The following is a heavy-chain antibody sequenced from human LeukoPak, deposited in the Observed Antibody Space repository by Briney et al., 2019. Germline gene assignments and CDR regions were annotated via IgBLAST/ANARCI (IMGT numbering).Heavy chain of an antibody. CDR1: GGSFSGYH. Sequence: SETLSLTCAVYGGSFSGYHWSWIRQPPGKGLEWIGEINHSGSTNYNPSLKSRVTISVDTSKNQFSLKLSSVTAADTAVYYCASTRYFDWLPHTYYFDYWGQGTLVTVSS. D-gene: IGHD3-9*01. V-gene: IGHV4-34*01. CDR3: ASTRYFDWLPHTYYFDY. J-gene: IGHJ4*02. CDR2: INHSGST.